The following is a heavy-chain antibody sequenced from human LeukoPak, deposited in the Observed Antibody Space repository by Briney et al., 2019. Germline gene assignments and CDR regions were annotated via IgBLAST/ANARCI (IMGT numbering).Heavy chain of an antibody. Sequence: ASVKVSCKASGYTFTSYDINWVRQATGQGLEWMGWMNPNSGNTGYAQKFQGRVTITRNTSISTAYMELSSLRSEDTAVYYCARGSRLWFGELTGRFDYWGQGTLVTVSS. J-gene: IGHJ4*02. D-gene: IGHD3-10*01. CDR3: ARGSRLWFGELTGRFDY. CDR1: GYTFTSYD. CDR2: MNPNSGNT. V-gene: IGHV1-8*03.